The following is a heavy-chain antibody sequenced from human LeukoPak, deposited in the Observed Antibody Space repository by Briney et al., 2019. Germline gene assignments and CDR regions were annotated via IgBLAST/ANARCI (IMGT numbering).Heavy chain of an antibody. CDR2: SYYSGST. Sequence: PSETLSLTCTVSGGSISSYYWSWIRQPPGQGLELIGYSYYSGSTNYNPSLKSRVTISVDTSKNQFSLKLSSVTAADTAVYYCAGGRAVAGIYYYYYGMDVWGQGTTVTVSS. D-gene: IGHD6-19*01. V-gene: IGHV4-59*01. CDR3: AGGRAVAGIYYYYYGMDV. CDR1: GGSISSYY. J-gene: IGHJ6*02.